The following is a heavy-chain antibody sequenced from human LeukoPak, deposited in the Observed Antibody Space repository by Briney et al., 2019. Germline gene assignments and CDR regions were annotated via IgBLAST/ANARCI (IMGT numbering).Heavy chain of an antibody. V-gene: IGHV3-7*03. CDR1: GFTFSRYW. Sequence: GGSLRLSCAASGFTFSRYWMSWVRQVPRKGLEWVANIKQDGSEKYYVDSVKGRFTISRDNAKNSLYLQMNSLRAEDTAVYYCARDKGDYDTSGSLFVFGGQGTLVTVSS. CDR2: IKQDGSEK. CDR3: ARDKGDYDTSGSLFVF. D-gene: IGHD3-22*01. J-gene: IGHJ4*02.